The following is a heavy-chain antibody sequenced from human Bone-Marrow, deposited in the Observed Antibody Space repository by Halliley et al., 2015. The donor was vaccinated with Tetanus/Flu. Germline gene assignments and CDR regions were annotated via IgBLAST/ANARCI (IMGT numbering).Heavy chain of an antibody. J-gene: IGHJ4*02. CDR3: AKDRYRITARPWGYYFDD. Sequence: SFDGSNTYYADSVKGRFTISRDNSFNTLYLQMDSLTSEGTAVYYCAKDRYRITARPWGYYFDDWGQGTLVTVSS. CDR2: SFDGSNT. D-gene: IGHD6-6*01. V-gene: IGHV3-30*18.